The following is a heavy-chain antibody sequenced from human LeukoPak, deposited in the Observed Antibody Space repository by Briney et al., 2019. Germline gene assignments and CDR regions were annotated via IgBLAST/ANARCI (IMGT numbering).Heavy chain of an antibody. CDR1: GLTVSSNY. J-gene: IGHJ4*02. D-gene: IGHD6-13*01. CDR2: IYSGGST. V-gene: IGHV3-53*01. Sequence: GGSLRLSCAASGLTVSSNYMSWVRQAPGKGLEWVSVIYSGGSTYYADSVKGRFTISRDNSKNTLYLQMNSLRAEDTAVYYCARGFKYSSSWYLQTSYYFDYWGQGTLVTVSS. CDR3: ARGFKYSSSWYLQTSYYFDY.